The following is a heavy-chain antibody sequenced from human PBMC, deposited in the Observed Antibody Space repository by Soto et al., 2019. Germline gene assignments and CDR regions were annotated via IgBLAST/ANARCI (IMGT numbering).Heavy chain of an antibody. CDR3: AKVQISGTTWFTSDAFDI. D-gene: IGHD1-7*01. J-gene: IGHJ3*02. V-gene: IGHV3-9*01. CDR1: GFTFDDYP. Sequence: SLRLSCAASGFTFDDYPMHWVRQAPGKGLEWVSGISWNSGSIGYADSVKGRFTISRDNAKNSLYLQMNSLRAEDTALYYCAKVQISGTTWFTSDAFDIWGQGTMVT. CDR2: ISWNSGSI.